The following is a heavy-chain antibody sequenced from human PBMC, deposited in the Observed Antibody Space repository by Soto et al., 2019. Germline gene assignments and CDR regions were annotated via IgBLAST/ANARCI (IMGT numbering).Heavy chain of an antibody. D-gene: IGHD4-17*01. CDR2: IYYNGST. CDR1: LGSISSSNYY. V-gene: IGHV4-39*01. CDR3: ARHPSTIRYGSYDY. J-gene: IGHJ4*02. Sequence: SETLSLTCTVSLGSISSSNYYWGWIRQPPGKGLEWIGSIYYNGSTYYNPSLKSRVTISVDTSKNQFSLKLSSVTAADTAVYYCARHPSTIRYGSYDYWGQGTLVTVSS.